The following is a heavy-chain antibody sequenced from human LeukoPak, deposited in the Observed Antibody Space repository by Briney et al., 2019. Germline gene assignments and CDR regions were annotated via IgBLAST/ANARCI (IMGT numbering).Heavy chain of an antibody. V-gene: IGHV3-53*05. D-gene: IGHD6-6*01. CDR2: IYSGGST. CDR1: GFTVSSDY. Sequence: GGSLRLSCAASGFTVSSDYMSWVRQAPGKGLEWVSVIYSGGSTYYADSVKGRFTISRDNSKNTLYLQMNSLRAEDTALYYCAKLSSSSKDYGMDVWGQGTTVTVSS. CDR3: AKLSSSSKDYGMDV. J-gene: IGHJ6*02.